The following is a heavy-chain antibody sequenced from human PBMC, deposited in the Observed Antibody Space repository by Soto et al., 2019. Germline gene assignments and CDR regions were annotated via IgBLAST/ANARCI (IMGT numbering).Heavy chain of an antibody. J-gene: IGHJ4*02. V-gene: IGHV2-5*02. CDR1: GFSLSTSGVG. CDR2: IYWDDDK. Sequence: QITLKESGPPLVKPTQTLTLTCTFSGFSLSTSGVGVGWIRQPPGKALEWLALIYWDDDKRYSPSLKSRLTITKDTSKNQVVLTMTNMDPVDTATYYCAHRQPEHDYGDPYYFDYWGQGTLVTVSS. D-gene: IGHD4-17*01. CDR3: AHRQPEHDYGDPYYFDY.